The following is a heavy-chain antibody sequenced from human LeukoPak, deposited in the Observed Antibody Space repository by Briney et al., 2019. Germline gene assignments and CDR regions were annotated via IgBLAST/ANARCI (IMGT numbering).Heavy chain of an antibody. V-gene: IGHV4-31*03. CDR3: ARGTPVDTAMVV. Sequence: PSETLSLTCTVSGGSISSGGYYWSWIRQHPGKGLERIGYIYYSGSTYYNPSLKSRVTISVDTSKNQFSLKLSSVTAADTAVYYCARGTPVDTAMVVWGQGTLVTVSS. D-gene: IGHD5-18*01. CDR2: IYYSGST. CDR1: GGSISSGGYY. J-gene: IGHJ4*02.